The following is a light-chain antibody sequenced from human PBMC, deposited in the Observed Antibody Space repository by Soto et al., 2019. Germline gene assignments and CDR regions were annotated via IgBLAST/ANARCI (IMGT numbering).Light chain of an antibody. CDR2: DAS. J-gene: IGKJ1*01. CDR1: QSVSSK. CDR3: RVNENCPPWP. V-gene: IGKV3-15*01. Sequence: EIVMTQSPATLSVSPGERATLSCRASQSVSSKLAWYQQKPGQAPRLLIYDASTRATGVPVRFSGSGSGTEFSLTISSLKSEECAVYGKRVNENCPPWPFGPGTRVEIK.